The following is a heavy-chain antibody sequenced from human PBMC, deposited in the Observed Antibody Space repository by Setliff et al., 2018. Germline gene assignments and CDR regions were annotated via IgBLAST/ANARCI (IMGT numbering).Heavy chain of an antibody. V-gene: IGHV1-69*10. CDR3: ASGALTRSGYYYPKKYYFDY. J-gene: IGHJ4*02. CDR2: IIPILGIA. CDR1: GYTFTSCG. D-gene: IGHD3-22*01. Sequence: ASVKVSCKASGYTFTSCGISWVRQAPGQGLEWMGGIIPILGIANYAQKFQGRVTITADKSTSTAYMELSSLRSEDTAVYYCASGALTRSGYYYPKKYYFDYCGQGTLVTVSS.